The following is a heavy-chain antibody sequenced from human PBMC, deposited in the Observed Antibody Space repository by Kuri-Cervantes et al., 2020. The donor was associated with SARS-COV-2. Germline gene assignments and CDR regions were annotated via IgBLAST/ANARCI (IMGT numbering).Heavy chain of an antibody. J-gene: IGHJ6*02. D-gene: IGHD2-15*01. Sequence: GSLRLSCTVSGGSISSYYWSWIRQPPGKGLEWIGYIYYSGSTNYNPSLKSRVTISVDTSNNQFSLKLSSVTAADTAVYYCARGDCSGGSCYGLDVWGQGTTVTVSS. V-gene: IGHV4-59*01. CDR2: IYYSGST. CDR1: GGSISSYY. CDR3: ARGDCSGGSCYGLDV.